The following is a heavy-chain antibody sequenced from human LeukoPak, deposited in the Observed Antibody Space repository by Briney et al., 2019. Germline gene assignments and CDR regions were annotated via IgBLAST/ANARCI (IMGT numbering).Heavy chain of an antibody. CDR1: GFTFSTYT. CDR2: ISYTSSYI. V-gene: IGHV3-21*01. Sequence: GGSLRLSCAASGFTFSTYTMNWVRQAPGKGLEWVSSISYTSSYIYYADSVKGRFTISRDNAKNSLYLQMNSLRAEDTAVYYCARGSYGDFDYWDQGTLVTVSS. CDR3: ARGSYGDFDY. J-gene: IGHJ4*02. D-gene: IGHD4-17*01.